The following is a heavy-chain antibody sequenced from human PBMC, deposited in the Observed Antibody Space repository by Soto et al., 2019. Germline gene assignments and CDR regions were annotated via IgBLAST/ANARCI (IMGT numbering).Heavy chain of an antibody. CDR3: AREGYYYGMDV. CDR2: IYRTGNT. Sequence: SETLSLTCTVSGDSMTSGDYSWSWIRQPPGKGLEWLGYIYRTGNTHYSPSLKSRVSISQDRSKNQFSLKLSSVTAADTAVYYCAREGYYYGMDVWGQGTTVTVSS. J-gene: IGHJ6*02. V-gene: IGHV4-30-2*01. CDR1: GDSMTSGDYS.